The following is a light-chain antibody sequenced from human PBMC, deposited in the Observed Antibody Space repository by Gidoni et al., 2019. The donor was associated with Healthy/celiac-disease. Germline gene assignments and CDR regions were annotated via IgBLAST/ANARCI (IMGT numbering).Light chain of an antibody. Sequence: VLTQSPGTLSLSPGERATLSCRASQSVSSSYLAWYQQKPGQTPRLLIYGASSRATGIPDRFSGSGSGTDFTLTISRLEPEDFAVYYCQQYGSSPLTFGGGTKVEIK. CDR2: GAS. V-gene: IGKV3-20*01. CDR3: QQYGSSPLT. J-gene: IGKJ4*01. CDR1: QSVSSSY.